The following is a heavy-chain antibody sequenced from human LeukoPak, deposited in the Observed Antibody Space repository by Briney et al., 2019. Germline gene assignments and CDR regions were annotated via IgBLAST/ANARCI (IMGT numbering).Heavy chain of an antibody. CDR2: IYYSGST. CDR1: GGSISSGGYY. CDR3: ARDGHYGGKGTGDY. Sequence: PSETLSLTCTVSGGSISSGGYYWSWIRQHPGKGLEWIGYIYYSGSTYYNPSLKSRVTISVDTSKNQFSLKLSSVTAADTAVYYCARDGHYGGKGTGDYWGQGTLVTVSS. V-gene: IGHV4-30-4*08. J-gene: IGHJ4*02. D-gene: IGHD4-23*01.